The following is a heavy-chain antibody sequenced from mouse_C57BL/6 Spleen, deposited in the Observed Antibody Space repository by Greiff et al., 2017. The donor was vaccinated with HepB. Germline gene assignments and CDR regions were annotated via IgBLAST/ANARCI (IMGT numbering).Heavy chain of an antibody. J-gene: IGHJ4*01. CDR1: GYTFTSYW. CDR3: ARRERDYYAMDY. Sequence: QLQQPGAELVMPGASVKLSCKASGYTFTSYWMHWVKQRPGQGLEWIGEIDPSDSYTNYNQKFKGKSTLTVDKSSSTAYMQLSSLTSEDSAVYYCARRERDYYAMDYWGQGTSVTVSS. V-gene: IGHV1-69*01. CDR2: IDPSDSYT.